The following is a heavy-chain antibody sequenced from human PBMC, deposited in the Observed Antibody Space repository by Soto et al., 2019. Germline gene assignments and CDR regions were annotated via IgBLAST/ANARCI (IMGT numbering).Heavy chain of an antibody. Sequence: PRGSLRLACAASGFTFSSYWTNWVRQAPAEWLEWVANIKQDGSKKYSVDSMKGQFNISRDKAKSSMDLQMNSLRVEDTGVYYGARGDSEGETYYYYGLDVWGQGTTVTVSS. CDR3: ARGDSEGETYYYYGLDV. J-gene: IGHJ6*02. V-gene: IGHV3-7*01. CDR1: GFTFSSYW. D-gene: IGHD3-16*01. CDR2: IKQDGSKK.